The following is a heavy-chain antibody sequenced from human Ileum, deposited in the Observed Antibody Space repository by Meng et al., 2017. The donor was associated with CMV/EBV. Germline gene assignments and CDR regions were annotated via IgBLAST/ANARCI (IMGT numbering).Heavy chain of an antibody. CDR3: ASHIAMAENY. D-gene: IGHD6-19*01. CDR2: ISSSSSYR. J-gene: IGHJ4*02. V-gene: IGHV3-21*01. Sequence: GESLKISCAGSGFTFSSYSMNWVRQAPGKGLEWVSVISSSSSYRYYADSVKGRFTISRDNAKNSLYLQMNSLRVEDTAVYYCASHIAMAENYWGQGTLVTVSS. CDR1: GFTFSSYS.